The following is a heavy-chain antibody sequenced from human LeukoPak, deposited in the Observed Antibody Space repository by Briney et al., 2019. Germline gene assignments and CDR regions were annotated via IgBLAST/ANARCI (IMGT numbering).Heavy chain of an antibody. D-gene: IGHD3-3*01. J-gene: IGHJ4*02. CDR3: ARDSGASIFSLISIGKYSFDC. Sequence: PGGSLRLSCAASGLTFSRYAMSWVRQAPGKGLEWVSGISGSGGSTYYADSVKGRFTISRDNSKNTLYLQMNSLRAEDTAVYYCARDSGASIFSLISIGKYSFDCWGQRALVTVS. CDR1: GLTFSRYA. V-gene: IGHV3-23*01. CDR2: ISGSGGST.